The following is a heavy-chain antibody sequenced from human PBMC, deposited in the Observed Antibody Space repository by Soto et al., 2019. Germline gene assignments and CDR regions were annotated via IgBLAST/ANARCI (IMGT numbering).Heavy chain of an antibody. CDR3: ARFDTARTKYYYYYYLDV. CDR1: GYTFTSYG. D-gene: IGHD5-18*01. J-gene: IGHJ6*03. V-gene: IGHV1-18*01. Sequence: ASVTVSCKASGYTFTSYGISWVRQAPGQGLEWMGWISAYNGNTNYAQKLQGRVTMTTDTSTSTAYMELRSLRSDDTAVYYCARFDTARTKYYYYYYLDVWGKGTTVTVSS. CDR2: ISAYNGNT.